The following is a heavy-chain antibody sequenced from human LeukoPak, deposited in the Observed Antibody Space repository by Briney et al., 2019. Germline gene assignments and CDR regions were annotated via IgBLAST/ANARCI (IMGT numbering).Heavy chain of an antibody. J-gene: IGHJ5*02. Sequence: PAASVKVSCKASGYTFTGYYMHWVRQAPGQGLEWMGWINPNSGGTNYAQKFQGRVTMTRDTSISTAYMELSRLRSDDTAVYYCASEGYSGSYFWFDPWGQGTLVTVSS. CDR3: ASEGYSGSYFWFDP. V-gene: IGHV1-2*02. D-gene: IGHD1-26*01. CDR1: GYTFTGYY. CDR2: INPNSGGT.